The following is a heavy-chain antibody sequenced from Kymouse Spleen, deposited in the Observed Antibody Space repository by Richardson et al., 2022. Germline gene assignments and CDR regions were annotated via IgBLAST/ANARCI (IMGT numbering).Heavy chain of an antibody. CDR3: TTYNWNYVLFDY. Sequence: EVQLVESGGGLVKPGGSLRLSCAASGFTFSNAWMSWVRQAPGKGLEWVGRIKSKTDGGTTDYAAPVKGRFTISRDDSKNTLYLQMNSLKTEDTAVYYCTTYNWNYVLFDYWGQGTLVTVSS. J-gene: IGHJ4*02. CDR1: GFTFSNAW. CDR2: IKSKTDGGTT. D-gene: IGHD1-7*01. V-gene: IGHV3-15*01.